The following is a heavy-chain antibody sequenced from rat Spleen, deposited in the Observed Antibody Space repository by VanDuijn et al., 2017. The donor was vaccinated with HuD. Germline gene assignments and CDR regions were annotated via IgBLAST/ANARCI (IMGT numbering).Heavy chain of an antibody. CDR2: ISYEGSST. Sequence: EVQLVESGGGLVQPGGSMKLSCTVSGFTFTSFPVAWVRQAPKKGLEWVASISYEGSSTYYGDSVKGRFTLSRDNAKSTLYLQMDSLRSEDTATYYCARKGTDWGQGVMVTVSS. CDR3: ARKGTD. J-gene: IGHJ2*01. V-gene: IGHV5-22*01. CDR1: GFTFTSFP.